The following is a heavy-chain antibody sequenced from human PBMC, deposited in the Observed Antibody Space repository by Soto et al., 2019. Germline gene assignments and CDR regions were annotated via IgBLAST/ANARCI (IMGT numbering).Heavy chain of an antibody. CDR1: GSTFSSYW. CDR3: ARSGDYAIIYYYYGMDV. V-gene: IGHV3-7*03. D-gene: IGHD4-17*01. CDR2: IKQDGSEK. Sequence: GGSLRLSCAASGSTFSSYWMSWVRQAPGKGLEWVANIKQDGSEKYYVDSVKGRFTISRDNAKNSLYLQMNSLRAEDTAVYYCARSGDYAIIYYYYGMDVWGQGTTVTVSS. J-gene: IGHJ6*02.